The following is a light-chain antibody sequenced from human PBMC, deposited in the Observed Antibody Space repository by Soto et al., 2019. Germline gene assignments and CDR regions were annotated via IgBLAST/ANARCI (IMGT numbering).Light chain of an antibody. V-gene: IGKV3-11*01. Sequence: EIVLTQSPATLSLSPGERATLSCRASPSVTNFLAWYQQKPGQAPRLLIYGAFNRATGIPARFSGSGSGTDFTLTISSLEPEDFAVYYCQQRRNWPPITFGQGTRLEI. J-gene: IGKJ5*01. CDR3: QQRRNWPPIT. CDR2: GAF. CDR1: PSVTNF.